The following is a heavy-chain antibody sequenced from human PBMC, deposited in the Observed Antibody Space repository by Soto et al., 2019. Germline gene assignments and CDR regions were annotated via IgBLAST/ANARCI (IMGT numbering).Heavy chain of an antibody. CDR1: GGSITSGGYY. V-gene: IGHV4-31*03. CDR2: IYYSGST. D-gene: IGHD5-18*01. CDR3: ARDGGYSFGYNGNFDY. J-gene: IGHJ4*02. Sequence: QVQLQESGPGLVKPSQTLSLTCTVSGGSITSGGYYWSWIRQHPGKGLEWMGHIYYSGSTNYNPSLKSRVTISVDTSKNQFSRKVSSVTAADTAVYYCARDGGYSFGYNGNFDYWGQGTLVTVSS.